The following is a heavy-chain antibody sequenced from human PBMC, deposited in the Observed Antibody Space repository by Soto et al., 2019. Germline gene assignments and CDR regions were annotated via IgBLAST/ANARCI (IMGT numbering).Heavy chain of an antibody. D-gene: IGHD2-15*01. CDR3: ARLGYCSGGSCQTDMDV. CDR2: ISGSGGST. V-gene: IGHV3-23*01. CDR1: GFTFSSYA. Sequence: GGSLRLSCAASGFTFSSYAMSWVRQAPGKGLEWVSAISGSGGSTYYADSVKGRFTISRDNSKNTLYLQMNSLRAEDTAVYYCARLGYCSGGSCQTDMDVWGKGNTVTVSS. J-gene: IGHJ6*03.